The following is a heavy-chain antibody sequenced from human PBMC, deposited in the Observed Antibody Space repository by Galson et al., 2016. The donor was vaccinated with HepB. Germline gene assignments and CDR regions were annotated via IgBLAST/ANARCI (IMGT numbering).Heavy chain of an antibody. Sequence: SLRLSCAASGFTFSSNWMNWVRQTPGKGLEWVANINQGGSENNYVDSVKGRFTISRDNAKNSLYLQMHILRVEDTAVYYCGRDIHYTGGGGYYRAFDIWGQGTMVTVSS. D-gene: IGHD2-8*02. J-gene: IGHJ3*02. CDR2: INQGGSEN. CDR3: GRDIHYTGGGGYYRAFDI. CDR1: GFTFSSNW. V-gene: IGHV3-7*04.